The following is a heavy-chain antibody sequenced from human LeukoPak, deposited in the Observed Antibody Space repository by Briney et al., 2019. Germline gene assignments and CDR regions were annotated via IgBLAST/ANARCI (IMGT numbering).Heavy chain of an antibody. CDR2: ISYSGXT. D-gene: IGHD3-3*01. J-gene: IGHJ5*02. CDR3: ASEITISRWFDP. V-gene: IGHV4-30-4*08. CDR1: GGSISSGDYD. Sequence: PSETLSLTCTVSGGSISSGDYDWSWIRLPPGKGLEWIGYISYSGXTXXNPXXKSRVTISASKNQFSLKMSSVTAADTAVYYCASEITISRWFDPWGQGTLVTVSS.